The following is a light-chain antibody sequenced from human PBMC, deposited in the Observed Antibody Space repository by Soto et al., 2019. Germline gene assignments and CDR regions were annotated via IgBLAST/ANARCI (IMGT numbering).Light chain of an antibody. CDR2: AAS. CDR3: LQHNSYPALT. J-gene: IGKJ4*01. Sequence: DIKLPQPQSPLSESVEDRATITCRASQGIRNDLGWYQQNPGKAPKRLFYAASSLQSGVPSRFSGSGSGTEFTLTISSLQPEDFATYYCLQHNSYPALTFGGGTKVEIK. CDR1: QGIRND. V-gene: IGKV1-17*01.